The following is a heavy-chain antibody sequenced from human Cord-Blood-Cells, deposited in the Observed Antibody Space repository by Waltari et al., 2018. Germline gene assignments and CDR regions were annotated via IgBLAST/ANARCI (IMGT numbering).Heavy chain of an antibody. CDR3: AKGNSAFDY. J-gene: IGHJ4*02. D-gene: IGHD5-18*01. Sequence: EVQLVESGGGLVQPGRSLRLSCAASGFTFDDYAMHWVRQAPGKGLEWVSGISWNSGSIGYADSVKGRFTISRDNAKNSLYLQMNSLRAEDMALYYCAKGNSAFDYWGQGTLVTVSS. CDR2: ISWNSGSI. V-gene: IGHV3-9*03. CDR1: GFTFDDYA.